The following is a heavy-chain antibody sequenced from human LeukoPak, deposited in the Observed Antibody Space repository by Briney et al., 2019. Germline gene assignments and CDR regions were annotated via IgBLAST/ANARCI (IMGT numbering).Heavy chain of an antibody. J-gene: IGHJ5*02. D-gene: IGHD3-22*01. CDR2: ISSSSSYI. V-gene: IGHV3-21*01. CDR3: ARGDTDYYDSSGYYPGGDFDP. CDR1: GFTFSSYS. Sequence: GGSLRLSCAASGFTFSSYSMNWVRQAPGKGLEWVSSISSSSSYIYYADSVKGRFTISRDNAKNSLYLQMNSLRAEDTAVYYCARGDTDYYDSSGYYPGGDFDPWGQGTLVTVSS.